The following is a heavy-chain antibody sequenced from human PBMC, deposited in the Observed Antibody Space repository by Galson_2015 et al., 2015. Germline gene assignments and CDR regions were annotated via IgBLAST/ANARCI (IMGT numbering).Heavy chain of an antibody. V-gene: IGHV3-33*01. J-gene: IGHJ4*02. Sequence: SLRFSCAASGFTFSSYGMHWVRQAPGKGLEWVAVIWYDGSNKYYTDSVKGRFTISRDNSKKTLYLQMNSLRAEDTAVYYCARDESISAAGTDYWGQGTLVTVSS. CDR3: ARDESISAAGTDY. CDR2: IWYDGSNK. D-gene: IGHD6-13*01. CDR1: GFTFSSYG.